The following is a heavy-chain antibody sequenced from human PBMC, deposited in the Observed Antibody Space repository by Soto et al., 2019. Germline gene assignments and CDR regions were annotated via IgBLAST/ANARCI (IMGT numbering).Heavy chain of an antibody. CDR3: ARGGGCSGGSCNFDY. J-gene: IGHJ4*02. CDR2: ISSSSSTI. Sequence: EVQLVESGGGLVQPGGSLRLSCAASGFTFSSYSMNWVRQAPGKGLEWVSYISSSSSTIYYADSVKGRFTISRDNAKNSLNLQMKSLRAEDTAVYYCARGGGCSGGSCNFDYWGQGALVSVSS. V-gene: IGHV3-48*01. CDR1: GFTFSSYS. D-gene: IGHD2-15*01.